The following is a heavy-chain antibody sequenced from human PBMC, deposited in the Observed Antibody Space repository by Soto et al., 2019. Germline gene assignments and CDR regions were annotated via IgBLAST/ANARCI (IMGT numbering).Heavy chain of an antibody. V-gene: IGHV1-69*12. CDR2: IIPILSTT. D-gene: IGHD6-25*01. CDR1: GGTFSSQS. Sequence: QVQLVQSGAEVKKPGSSVKVSCKASGGTFSSQSITWVRQAPGQGLEWMGDIIPILSTTIYAQNFQGRVTITADESTTTAYMELSNLRSEDTAVYYCARYYRDGYKKRDFDYWGQGTLVTVSS. J-gene: IGHJ4*02. CDR3: ARYYRDGYKKRDFDY.